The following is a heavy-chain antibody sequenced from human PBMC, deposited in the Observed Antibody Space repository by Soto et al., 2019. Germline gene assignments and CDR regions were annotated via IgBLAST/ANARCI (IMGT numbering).Heavy chain of an antibody. D-gene: IGHD6-13*01. CDR3: AAGVVSWTPLDYYYGMDV. CDR1: GFTFTSSA. CDR2: IVVGSGNT. V-gene: IGHV1-58*01. J-gene: IGHJ6*02. Sequence: QMQLVQSGPEVKKPGTSVKVSCKASGFTFTSSAVQWVRQARGQRLEWIGWIVVGSGNTNYAPKVQETVTITRDMTTSTAYMELSSLRSKDTAVYYCAAGVVSWTPLDYYYGMDVWGQGTTVTVSS.